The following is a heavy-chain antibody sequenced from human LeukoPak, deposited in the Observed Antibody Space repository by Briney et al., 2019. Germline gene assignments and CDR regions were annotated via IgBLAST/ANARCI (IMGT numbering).Heavy chain of an antibody. V-gene: IGHV3-66*02. CDR2: IYSGGST. CDR1: GFTFSINY. D-gene: IGHD2-2*02. Sequence: GVSLRLSCAASGFTFSINYMSWVRQAPGKGLEWGEVIYSGGSTYYADSVKGRFTISRDNSKNTLYLQMNSLRAEDTAVYYCARALGYCSSTSCYSDYWGQGTLVTVSS. J-gene: IGHJ4*02. CDR3: ARALGYCSSTSCYSDY.